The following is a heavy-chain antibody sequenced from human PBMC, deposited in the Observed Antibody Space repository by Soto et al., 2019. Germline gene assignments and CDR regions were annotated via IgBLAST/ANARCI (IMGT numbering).Heavy chain of an antibody. Sequence: GESLKISCKGSGYSFTSYWIGWVRQMPVKGLEWMGIIYPGDSDTRYSPSFQGQVTISADKSISTAYLQWSSLKASDTAMYYCARHLRYYDFWSGCYMDVWGKGTTVTVSS. D-gene: IGHD3-3*01. CDR3: ARHLRYYDFWSGCYMDV. V-gene: IGHV5-51*01. CDR1: GYSFTSYW. CDR2: IYPGDSDT. J-gene: IGHJ6*03.